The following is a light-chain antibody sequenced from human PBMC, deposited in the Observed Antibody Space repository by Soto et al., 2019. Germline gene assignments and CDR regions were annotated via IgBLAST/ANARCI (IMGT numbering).Light chain of an antibody. V-gene: IGKV3D-15*01. Sequence: EMVLTHRTTALSGSPVEIATRSCSTIQSINRDLAWYEQKPGQTPRRVIYGASTWGTGVPPRFTGSGSGTEFTLTISSLQPEDSGVYYWQQYNQWPAAITVGQGTRLEIK. CDR3: QQYNQWPAAIT. CDR1: QSINRD. J-gene: IGKJ5*01. CDR2: GAS.